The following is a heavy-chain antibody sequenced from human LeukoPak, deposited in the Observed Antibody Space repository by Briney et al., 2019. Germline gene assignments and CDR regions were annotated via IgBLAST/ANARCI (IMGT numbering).Heavy chain of an antibody. D-gene: IGHD2-21*02. CDR1: GFAFSQFP. V-gene: IGHV3-30*03. Sequence: PGGSLRLSCVASGFAFSQFPVHWVRQAPGKRLEWVAFISHDGGNKKYGDSVKGRFTISRDNSKNTLYLQMNSLRAEDTAVYYCARAISRIVVVTAILYWGQGTLVTVSS. J-gene: IGHJ4*02. CDR3: ARAISRIVVVTAILY. CDR2: ISHDGGNK.